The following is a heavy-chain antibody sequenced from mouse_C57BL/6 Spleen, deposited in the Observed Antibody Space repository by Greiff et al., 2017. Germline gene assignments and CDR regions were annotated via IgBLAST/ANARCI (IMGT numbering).Heavy chain of an antibody. Sequence: QVTLKECGPGILQPSQTLSLTCSFSGFSLRTFGMGVGWIRQPSGKGLEWLAHIWWDADKYYNPALKSRLTIPKDTSKNQVFLKIAKVDTADTATYYWARIGGHYYYGSSPYYYAMDYWGQGTAVTVSS. V-gene: IGHV8-8*01. CDR2: IWWDADK. D-gene: IGHD1-1*01. CDR1: GFSLRTFGMG. CDR3: ARIGGHYYYGSSPYYYAMDY. J-gene: IGHJ4*01.